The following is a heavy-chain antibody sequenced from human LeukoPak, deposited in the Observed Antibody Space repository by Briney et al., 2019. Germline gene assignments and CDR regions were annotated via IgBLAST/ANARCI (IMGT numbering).Heavy chain of an antibody. D-gene: IGHD3-22*01. CDR3: ARSYYDSSGYYVYY. V-gene: IGHV1-46*01. CDR2: INPSGGTA. Sequence: ASVKVSCKTSRYTFSMYNMHWVRRAPGQGLEWMGIINPSGGTASDTQKFQGRLTMTRDTSTSTLYMELSSLRSEDTAVYYCARSYYDSSGYYVYYWGQGTLVTVSS. J-gene: IGHJ4*02. CDR1: RYTFSMYN.